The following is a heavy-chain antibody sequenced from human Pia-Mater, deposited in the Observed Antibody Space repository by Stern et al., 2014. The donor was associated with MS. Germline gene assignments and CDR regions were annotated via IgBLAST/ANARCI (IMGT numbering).Heavy chain of an antibody. V-gene: IGHV5-51*03. Sequence: EVQLVESGTEVKKPGESLKISCKGSGYSFSNYWIGWVRQMPGKGLEWIGIIYPGDSDTRYSPSFQGQVTISADKSINTAYLQWSSLKASDTAIYYCATAPPRGYTYGNFDYWGQGPLVTVSS. CDR1: GYSFSNYW. CDR3: ATAPPRGYTYGNFDY. J-gene: IGHJ4*02. D-gene: IGHD5-18*01. CDR2: IYPGDSDT.